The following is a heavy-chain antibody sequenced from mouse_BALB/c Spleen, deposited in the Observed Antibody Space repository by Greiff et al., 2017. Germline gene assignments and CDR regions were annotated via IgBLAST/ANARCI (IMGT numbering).Heavy chain of an antibody. CDR1: GFTFSSYA. CDR2: ISSGGST. Sequence: EVKLVESGGGLVKPGGSLKLSCAASGFTFSSYAMSWVRQTPEKRLEWVASISSGGSTYYPDSVKGRFTISRDNARNILYLQMSSLRSEDTAMYYCARGGLVPYAMDYWGQGTSVTVSS. D-gene: IGHD3-1*01. CDR3: ARGGLVPYAMDY. J-gene: IGHJ4*01. V-gene: IGHV5-6-5*01.